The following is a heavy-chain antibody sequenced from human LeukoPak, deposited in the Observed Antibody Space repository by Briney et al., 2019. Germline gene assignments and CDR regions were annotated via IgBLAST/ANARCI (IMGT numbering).Heavy chain of an antibody. CDR2: ISGSGGST. Sequence: PGGSLRLSCAASGFTFSSYAMSWVRQAPGKGLEWVSAISGSGGSTYYADSVKGRFTISRDNSKNTLYLQMNSLRAEDTAVYYCAKDSGATILGGWFDLWGQGTLATVSS. CDR1: GFTFSSYA. D-gene: IGHD5-12*01. CDR3: AKDSGATILGGWFDL. V-gene: IGHV3-23*01. J-gene: IGHJ5*02.